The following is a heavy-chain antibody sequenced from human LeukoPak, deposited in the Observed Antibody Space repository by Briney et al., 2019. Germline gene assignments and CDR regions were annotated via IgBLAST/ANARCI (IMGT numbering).Heavy chain of an antibody. CDR1: GFTFSSYA. V-gene: IGHV4-34*01. D-gene: IGHD1-26*01. CDR3: ASGYSLDY. CDR2: INHSGST. J-gene: IGHJ4*02. Sequence: GSLRLSCAASGFTFSSYAMSWIRQPPGKGLEWIGEINHSGSTNYNPSLKSRVTISVDTSKNQFSLKLSSVTAADTAVYYCASGYSLDYWGQGTLVTVSS.